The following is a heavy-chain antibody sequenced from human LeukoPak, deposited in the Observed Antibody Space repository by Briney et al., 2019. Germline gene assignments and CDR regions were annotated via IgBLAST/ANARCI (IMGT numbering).Heavy chain of an antibody. CDR1: GYTFTGYY. CDR3: ARTFYEQMPHFDY. V-gene: IGHV1-46*01. J-gene: IGHJ4*02. D-gene: IGHD3-16*01. CDR2: INPSGGDT. Sequence: AASVKVSCKASGYTFTGYYMHWVRQAPGQGLEWMGTINPSGGDTTYAQKFQGRLSMTRDMSTSTVYMELSSLRSEDTAVYYCARTFYEQMPHFDYWGQGTLVTVSS.